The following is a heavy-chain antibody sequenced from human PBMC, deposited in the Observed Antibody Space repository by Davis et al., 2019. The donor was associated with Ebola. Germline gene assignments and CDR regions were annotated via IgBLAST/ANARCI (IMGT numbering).Heavy chain of an antibody. J-gene: IGHJ4*02. Sequence: PSETLSLTCAVYGGSFSGYYCSWICQLPGTGLEWIGEINHSGSTNYDHHLKSRVTMSVDTSKNQFSLKLSSVTAADTAVYYCARGYYVSSGYQNFDYWGQGTLVTVSS. V-gene: IGHV4-34*01. D-gene: IGHD3-22*01. CDR1: GGSFSGYY. CDR3: ARGYYVSSGYQNFDY. CDR2: INHSGST.